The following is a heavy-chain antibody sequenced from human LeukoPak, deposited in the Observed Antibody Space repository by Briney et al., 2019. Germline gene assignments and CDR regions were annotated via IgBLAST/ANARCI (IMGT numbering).Heavy chain of an antibody. CDR1: GGSISSYY. Sequence: SETLSLTCTVSGGSISSYYWSWIRQPPGKGLEWIGYIYHSGSTNYNPSLKSQVTISVDMSKNQISLKLSSVTAADTAVYYCARSRVWSDYWGYFDYWGQGTLVTVSS. V-gene: IGHV4-59*01. CDR2: IYHSGST. CDR3: ARSRVWSDYWGYFDY. D-gene: IGHD3-3*01. J-gene: IGHJ4*02.